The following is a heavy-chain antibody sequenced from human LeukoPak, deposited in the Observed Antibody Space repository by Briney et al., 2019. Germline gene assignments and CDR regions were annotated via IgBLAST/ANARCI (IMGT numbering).Heavy chain of an antibody. CDR2: ISAYNGNT. CDR1: GYTFTSYG. J-gene: IGHJ4*02. D-gene: IGHD3-9*01. CDR3: AGDSYDILTGYYLRFDY. V-gene: IGHV1-18*01. Sequence: ASVKVSCKAPGYTFTSYGISWVRQAPGQGLEWMGWISAYNGNTNYAQKLQGRVTMTTDTSTSTAYMELRSLRSDDTAVYYCAGDSYDILTGYYLRFDYWGQGTLVTVSS.